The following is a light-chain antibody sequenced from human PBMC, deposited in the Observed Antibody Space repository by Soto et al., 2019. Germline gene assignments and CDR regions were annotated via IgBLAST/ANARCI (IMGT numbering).Light chain of an antibody. V-gene: IGLV1-44*01. J-gene: IGLJ2*01. CDR3: AAWDDSLNALL. Sequence: QLVLTQPPSASGTPGQRVTISCSGGSSNIGSNAVNWYQQLPGAAPKLLIYSSNQRPSGAPDRFSGSKSGTSASLAISGLQSEDEADYYCAAWDDSLNALLFGGGTKLTVL. CDR1: SSNIGSNA. CDR2: SSN.